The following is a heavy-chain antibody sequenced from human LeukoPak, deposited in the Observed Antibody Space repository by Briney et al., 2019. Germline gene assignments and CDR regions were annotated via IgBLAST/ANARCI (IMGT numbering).Heavy chain of an antibody. CDR3: ARDGVVPAAMYAFDI. CDR1: GFTVSSNY. CDR2: IYSGGST. D-gene: IGHD2-2*01. V-gene: IGHV3-66*01. J-gene: IGHJ3*02. Sequence: PGGSLRLSCAASGFTVSSNYMSWVRQAPGKGLEWVSVIYSGGSTYYADSVKGRFTISRDNSKNTLYLQMNSLRAEDTAVYYCARDGVVPAAMYAFDIWGQGTMVTVSS.